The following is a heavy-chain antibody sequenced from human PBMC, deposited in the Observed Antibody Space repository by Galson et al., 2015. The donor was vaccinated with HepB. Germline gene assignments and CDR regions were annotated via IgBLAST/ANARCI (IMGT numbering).Heavy chain of an antibody. Sequence: SLRLSCAASGFTFSSYSMNWVRQAPGKGLEWVSSISSSSSYIYYADSVKGRFTISRDNAKNSLYLQMNSLRAEDTAVYYCAREPQLAYCGGDCRTGYAFDIWGQGTMVTVSS. J-gene: IGHJ3*02. CDR1: GFTFSSYS. CDR3: AREPQLAYCGGDCRTGYAFDI. D-gene: IGHD2-21*02. CDR2: ISSSSSYI. V-gene: IGHV3-21*01.